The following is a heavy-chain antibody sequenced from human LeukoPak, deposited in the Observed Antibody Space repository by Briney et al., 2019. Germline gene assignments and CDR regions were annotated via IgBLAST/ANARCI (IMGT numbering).Heavy chain of an antibody. CDR1: GYTFTSYA. D-gene: IGHD3-22*01. V-gene: IGHV7-4-1*02. J-gene: IGHJ3*02. CDR3: ARDPPMYYYDSSGSLSPSDAFDI. CDR2: INTNTGNP. Sequence: ASVKVSCKASGYTFTSYAMNWVRQAPGQGLEWMGWINTNTGNPTYAQGFTGRFVFSLDTSVSTAYLQISSLKAEDTAVDYCARDPPMYYYDSSGSLSPSDAFDIWGQGTMVTVSS.